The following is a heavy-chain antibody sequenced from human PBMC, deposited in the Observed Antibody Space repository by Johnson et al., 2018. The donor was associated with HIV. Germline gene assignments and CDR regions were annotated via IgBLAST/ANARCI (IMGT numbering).Heavy chain of an antibody. J-gene: IGHJ3*01. D-gene: IGHD2/OR15-2a*01. V-gene: IGHV3-11*01. CDR3: AKVTSFYGRGAFAV. Sequence: QVQLVESGGGLVKPGGSLRLSCAASGFTFSDYYMSWIRQAPGKGLEWVSYISSSGSTIFYADSVKGRFTISRDNSRNTLDLQMNSLRAEDTAVYYCAKVTSFYGRGAFAVWGQGTVVIVSS. CDR2: ISSSGSTI. CDR1: GFTFSDYY.